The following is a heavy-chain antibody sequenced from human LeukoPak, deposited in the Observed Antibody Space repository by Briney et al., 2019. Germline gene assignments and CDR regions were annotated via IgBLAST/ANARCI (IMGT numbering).Heavy chain of an antibody. V-gene: IGHV4-59*12. CDR2: IYYSGST. D-gene: IGHD2-21*02. CDR3: ARGPPYIVVVTAIGFFDY. Sequence: SETLSLTCTVSGGSISSYYWSWIRQPPGKGLEWIGYIYYSGSTNYNPSLKSRVTISVDTSKNQFSLKLSSVTAADTAVYYCARGPPYIVVVTAIGFFDYWGQGTLVTVSS. CDR1: GGSISSYY. J-gene: IGHJ4*02.